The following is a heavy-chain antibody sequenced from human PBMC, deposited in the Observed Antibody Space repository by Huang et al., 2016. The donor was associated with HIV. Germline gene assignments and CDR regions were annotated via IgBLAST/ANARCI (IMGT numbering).Heavy chain of an antibody. CDR2: ISWNSANI. J-gene: IGHJ4*02. CDR3: VKGDIVGTANFFDY. CDR1: GFRFYNSA. Sequence: EVQLVESGGNLIQTGGSLRLACAASGFRFYNSARYWVRQAPGKCMEWCSSISWNSANIAYGDSVKGRFTISRDNARNSLYLQMNSLRPDDTALYYCVKGDIVGTANFFDYWGQGTQVSVSS. D-gene: IGHD1-26*01. V-gene: IGHV3-9*01.